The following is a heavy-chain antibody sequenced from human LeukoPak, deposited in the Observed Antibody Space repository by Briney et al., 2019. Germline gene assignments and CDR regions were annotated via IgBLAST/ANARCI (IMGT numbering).Heavy chain of an antibody. CDR2: IWYDGSNK. D-gene: IGHD4-23*01. CDR1: GFTFSSYA. CDR3: ARSITVVTPNFDY. J-gene: IGHJ4*02. Sequence: GGSLRLSCAASGFTFSSYAMHWVRQAPGKGLEWVAVIWYDGSNKYYADSVKGRFTISRDNSKNTLYLQMNSLRAEDTAVYYCARSITVVTPNFDYWGQGTLVTVSS. V-gene: IGHV3-33*08.